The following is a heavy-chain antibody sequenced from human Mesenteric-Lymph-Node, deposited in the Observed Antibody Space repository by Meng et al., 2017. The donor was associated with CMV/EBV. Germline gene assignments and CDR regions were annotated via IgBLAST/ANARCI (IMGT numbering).Heavy chain of an antibody. J-gene: IGHJ4*02. D-gene: IGHD3-22*01. Sequence: QLQLQESGPGLVKPSETLSLPCTVSGGSISSSSYYWGWIRQPPGKGLEWIGSIYYSGSTYYNPSLKSRVTLSVDTSKNQFSLKLSSVTAADTAVYYCARDGDYYDSSGYNPFDYWGQGTLVTVSS. V-gene: IGHV4-39*07. CDR2: IYYSGST. CDR1: GGSISSSSYY. CDR3: ARDGDYYDSSGYNPFDY.